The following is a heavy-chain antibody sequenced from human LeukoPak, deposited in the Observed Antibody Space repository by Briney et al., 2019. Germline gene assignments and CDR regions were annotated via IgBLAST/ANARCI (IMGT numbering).Heavy chain of an antibody. V-gene: IGHV3-53*01. CDR3: ARATRVSGESPCFDY. CDR2: IYSGGST. CDR1: GGSFSGYY. Sequence: SSETLSLTCAVYGGSFSGYYWSWVRQAPGKGLEWVSVIYSGGSTYYADSVKGRFTISRDNSKNTLYLQMNSLRAEDTAVYYCARATRVSGESPCFDYWGQGTLVTVSS. D-gene: IGHD3-10*01. J-gene: IGHJ4*02.